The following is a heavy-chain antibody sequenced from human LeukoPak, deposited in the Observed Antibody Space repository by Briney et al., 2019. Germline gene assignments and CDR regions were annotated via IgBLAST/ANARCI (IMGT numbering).Heavy chain of an antibody. D-gene: IGHD6-19*01. Sequence: SVKVSCKASGGTFSSYAISWVRQAPGQGLEWMGGIIPIFGTANYAQKSQGRVTITADESTSTAYMELSSLRSEDTAVYYCARVIAVAGPHYFDYWGQGTLVTVSS. J-gene: IGHJ4*02. CDR1: GGTFSSYA. V-gene: IGHV1-69*13. CDR2: IIPIFGTA. CDR3: ARVIAVAGPHYFDY.